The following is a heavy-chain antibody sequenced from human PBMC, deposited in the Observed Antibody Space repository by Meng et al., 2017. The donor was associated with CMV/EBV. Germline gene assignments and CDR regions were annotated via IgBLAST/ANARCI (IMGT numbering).Heavy chain of an antibody. J-gene: IGHJ3*02. CDR1: GFTFSSYW. CDR3: ARRPGYSSSWSGDAFDI. CDR2: INSDGSST. V-gene: IGHV3-74*01. Sequence: GGSLRLSCAVSGFTFSSYWMHWVRQAPGKGLVWVSRINSDGSSTSYADSVKGRFTISRDNAKNTLYLQMNSLRAEDTAVYYCARRPGYSSSWSGDAFDIWGQGTMVTVSS. D-gene: IGHD6-13*01.